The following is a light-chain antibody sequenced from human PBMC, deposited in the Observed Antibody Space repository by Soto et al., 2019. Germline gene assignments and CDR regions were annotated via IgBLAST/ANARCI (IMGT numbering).Light chain of an antibody. CDR1: SSDVGGYNY. V-gene: IGLV2-8*01. CDR3: SSYGGSNNLI. J-gene: IGLJ2*01. Sequence: QSALTQPPSASGSPGQSVTISCTGTSSDVGGYNYVSWYQQHPGKAPKLMIYDVSERPSGVPDRFSGSKSGNTASLTVSGLQAEDEADYYCSSYGGSNNLICGGGTKLTVL. CDR2: DVS.